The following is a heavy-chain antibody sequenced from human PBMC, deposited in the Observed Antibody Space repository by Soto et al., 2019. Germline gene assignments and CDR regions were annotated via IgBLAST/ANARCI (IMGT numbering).Heavy chain of an antibody. CDR1: GGTTSSYT. D-gene: IGHD1-1*01. V-gene: IGHV1-69*02. CDR2: IVPMIGKV. J-gene: IGHJ4*02. Sequence: QVQLVQSGAEVEKPGSSVKVSCKVSGGTTSSYTIGWVRQAPGQGLQWMGNIVPMIGKVDYAQTFQDRVTLTADKSTRTVYMELRSLRSEDTAVYFCAPRTGNWNPLGDWGQGTLVTVSS. CDR3: APRTGNWNPLGD.